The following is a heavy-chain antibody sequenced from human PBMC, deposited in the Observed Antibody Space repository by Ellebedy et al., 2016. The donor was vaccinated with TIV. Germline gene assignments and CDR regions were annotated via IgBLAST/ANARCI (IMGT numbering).Heavy chain of an antibody. CDR3: ARGLQWLFDAFHI. Sequence: SETLSLTCTVSGGSISSSNYYWGWIRQPPGKGLEWIGSIFYSGTTYYNPSLKSRVTVSLDTSKNHFSLRLTSVTAADTAVYYCARGLQWLFDAFHIWGQGTVVPVS. D-gene: IGHD6-19*01. V-gene: IGHV4-39*07. CDR1: GGSISSSNYY. J-gene: IGHJ3*02. CDR2: IFYSGTT.